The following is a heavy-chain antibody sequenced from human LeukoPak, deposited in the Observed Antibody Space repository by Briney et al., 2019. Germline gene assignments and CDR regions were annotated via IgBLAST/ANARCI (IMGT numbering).Heavy chain of an antibody. CDR3: TRDRFGNYDFDQ. CDR1: GFTFSSYA. Sequence: EGSLRLSCVASGFTFSSYAMSWVRQAPGKGLEWVSAISGSSGNTHYADSVKGRFTISRDNSKNTLYLQMNSLRAEDTAIYYCTRDRFGNYDFDQWGQGTLVTVSS. J-gene: IGHJ4*02. CDR2: ISGSSGNT. V-gene: IGHV3-23*01. D-gene: IGHD1-7*01.